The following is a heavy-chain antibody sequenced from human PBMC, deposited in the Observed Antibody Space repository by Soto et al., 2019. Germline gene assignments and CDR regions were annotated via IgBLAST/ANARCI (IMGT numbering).Heavy chain of an antibody. CDR3: GVRPGYFDY. Sequence: LRLSCAASGFTFSGFAMHWVRQTPGKGPEWVAVITYDGSKKYYADSVKGRFTISRDNAKNTVYLQMDSLRVEDTAVYYCGVRPGYFDYWGQGIQVTVSS. CDR2: ITYDGSKK. J-gene: IGHJ4*02. V-gene: IGHV3-30*03. CDR1: GFTFSGFA. D-gene: IGHD3-16*01.